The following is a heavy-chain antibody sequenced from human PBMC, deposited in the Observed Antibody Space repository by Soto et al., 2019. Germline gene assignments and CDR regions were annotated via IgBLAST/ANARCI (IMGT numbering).Heavy chain of an antibody. CDR3: TTTKGPLEPPTNDF. V-gene: IGHV3-15*01. D-gene: IGHD2-8*01. CDR1: GFTFSNAW. CDR2: IKSDAYGGAI. J-gene: IGHJ4*02. Sequence: EVQLVESGGGLVKPGGSLRLYCAGSGFTFSNAWMSWVRRAPGKGLEWVGRIKSDAYGGAIDYAAPVKGRFTISRDDSKNTLFLQMNNLRAEDTAVYSCTTTKGPLEPPTNDFWAQGTPVIVSS.